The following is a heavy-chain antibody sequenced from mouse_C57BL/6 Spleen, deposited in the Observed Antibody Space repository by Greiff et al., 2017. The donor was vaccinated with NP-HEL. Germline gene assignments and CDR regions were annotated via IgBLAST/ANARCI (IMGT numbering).Heavy chain of an antibody. D-gene: IGHD2-5*01. CDR1: GYAFSSSW. CDR3: ARTDYSNHAWFAY. Sequence: VQLQQSGPELVKPGASVKISCKASGYAFSSSWMNWVKQRPGKGLEWIGRIYPGDGDTNYNGKFKGKATLTADKSSSTAYMQLSSLTSEDSAVYVCARTDYSNHAWFAYWGQGTLVTVSA. V-gene: IGHV1-82*01. J-gene: IGHJ3*01. CDR2: IYPGDGDT.